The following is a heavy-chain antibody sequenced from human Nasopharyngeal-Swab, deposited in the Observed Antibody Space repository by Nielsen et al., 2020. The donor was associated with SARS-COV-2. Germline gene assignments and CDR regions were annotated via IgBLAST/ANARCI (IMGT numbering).Heavy chain of an antibody. CDR3: ARVWSSSSWYIMGYYYYGMDV. V-gene: IGHV1-8*02. Sequence: ASVKVSCKASGYTFTSYAMHWVRQAPGQGLEWMGWMNPNSGNTGYAQKFQGRVTMTRNTSISTAYMELSSLRSEDTAVYYCARVWSSSSWYIMGYYYYGMDVWGQGTTVTVSS. J-gene: IGHJ6*02. D-gene: IGHD6-13*01. CDR1: GYTFTSYA. CDR2: MNPNSGNT.